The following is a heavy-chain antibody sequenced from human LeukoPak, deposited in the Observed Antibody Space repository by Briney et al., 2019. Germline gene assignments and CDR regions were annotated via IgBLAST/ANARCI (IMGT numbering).Heavy chain of an antibody. D-gene: IGHD2-2*01. CDR3: ARTMGYCSSTSCHFGWFDP. CDR2: IYTSGST. V-gene: IGHV4-4*07. CDR1: GGSISSYY. Sequence: YPSETLSLTCTVSGGSISSYYWSWIRQPAGKGLEWIGRIYTSGSTNYNPSLKSRVTMSVDTSKNQFSLKLSSVTAADTAVYYCARTMGYCSSTSCHFGWFDPWGQGTLVTVSS. J-gene: IGHJ5*02.